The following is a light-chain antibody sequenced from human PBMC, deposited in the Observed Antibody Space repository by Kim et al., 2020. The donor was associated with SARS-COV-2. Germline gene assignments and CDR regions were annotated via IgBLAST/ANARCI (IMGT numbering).Light chain of an antibody. CDR3: QQSYTAPRT. CDR2: AAS. Sequence: DIQMIQSPSSLSASVGDRVTITCRASQSINNYLNWYQQKPGKAPKLLIHAASSLHSGVPSRFSGSGSGTEFTLTISTLQPEDSATYYCQQSYTAPRTFGQGTKVDIK. CDR1: QSINNY. V-gene: IGKV1-39*01. J-gene: IGKJ1*01.